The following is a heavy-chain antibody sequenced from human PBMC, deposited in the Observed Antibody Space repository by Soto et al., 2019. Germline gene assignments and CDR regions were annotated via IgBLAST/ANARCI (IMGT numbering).Heavy chain of an antibody. Sequence: GESLKISCKGSGFTSTDFWISWVRQMPGKGLEWVGRIDLSDSFTSYSPSFEGHVTISVNTSITTAYLQWSSLRPSDTAIYYCATHAAAAGTVWFVQRGQGAQVTVSS. V-gene: IGHV5-10-1*01. D-gene: IGHD6-25*01. CDR2: IDLSDSFT. J-gene: IGHJ4*02. CDR1: GFTSTDFW. CDR3: ATHAAAAGTVWFVQ.